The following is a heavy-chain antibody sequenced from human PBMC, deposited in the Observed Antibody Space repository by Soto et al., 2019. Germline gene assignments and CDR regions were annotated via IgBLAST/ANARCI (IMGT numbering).Heavy chain of an antibody. J-gene: IGHJ6*02. D-gene: IGHD5-12*01. CDR1: GFSDSSNY. V-gene: IGHV3-53*01. Sequence: PGRSLRLSCAASGFSDSSNYMSWVRQAPGEGLEWVAIIYINGSTDYADSVQGRFSVSRDIYKNTLFLQMNNLRAEDTAVYFCSGDPSGYDEGDWYHGVDVWGQGTTVAVAS. CDR2: IYINGST. CDR3: SGDPSGYDEGDWYHGVDV.